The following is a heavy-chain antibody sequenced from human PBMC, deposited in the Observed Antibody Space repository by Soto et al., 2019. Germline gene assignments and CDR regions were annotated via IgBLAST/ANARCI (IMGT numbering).Heavy chain of an antibody. CDR2: MNPNSGNT. J-gene: IGHJ6*03. D-gene: IGHD3-16*02. Sequence: ASVKVSCKASGYTFTSYDINWVRQATGQGLEWMGWMNPNSGNTGYAQKFQGRVTMTRNTSISTAYMELSSLRSEDTAVYYCARVGNGGVIVSNYYYYMDVWGKGTKVTVSS. CDR3: ARVGNGGVIVSNYYYYMDV. CDR1: GYTFTSYD. V-gene: IGHV1-8*01.